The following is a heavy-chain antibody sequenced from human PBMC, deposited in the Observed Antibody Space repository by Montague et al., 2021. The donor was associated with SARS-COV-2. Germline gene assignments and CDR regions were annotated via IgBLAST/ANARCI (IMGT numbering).Heavy chain of an antibody. Sequence: SETLSLTCAVYGGSSSDYHWTWIRQSAGKGLEWIGQIAHGGTTKYNLSLESRVTISIDTSKNQFSLKLTSVTAADTAIYYCARGAPGYWGQGTLVTVSS. D-gene: IGHD2-2*03. CDR3: ARGAPGY. J-gene: IGHJ4*02. CDR1: GGSSSDYH. CDR2: IAHGGTT. V-gene: IGHV4-34*01.